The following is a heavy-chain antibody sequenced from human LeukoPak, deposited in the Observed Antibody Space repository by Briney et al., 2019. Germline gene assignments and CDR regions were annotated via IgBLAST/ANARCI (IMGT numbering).Heavy chain of an antibody. CDR1: GFTFSSYA. CDR2: ISVSGGST. V-gene: IGHV3-23*01. J-gene: IGHJ5*02. D-gene: IGHD1-26*01. Sequence: GGSLRLSCVASGFTFSSYAMSWVRQAPAKGLEWVSSISVSGGSTNYAGSVKGRFTISRDNSKNTLYLQMSSLRAEDTAVYYCGKGQRGIGDPWGQGTLVTVSS. CDR3: GKGQRGIGDP.